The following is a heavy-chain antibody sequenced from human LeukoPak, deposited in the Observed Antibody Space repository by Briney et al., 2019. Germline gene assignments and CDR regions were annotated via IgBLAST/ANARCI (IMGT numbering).Heavy chain of an antibody. D-gene: IGHD3-10*01. CDR1: GGSISSSSYY. V-gene: IGHV4-39*01. Sequence: KPSVTLSLTCTVSGGSISSSSYYWGWIRQPPGKGLEWIGSIYYSRSTYYNPSLKSRVTISVDTSKNQFSLKLSSVTAADTAVYYCASYGSGSYYWAAFDYWGQGTLVTVSS. J-gene: IGHJ4*02. CDR3: ASYGSGSYYWAAFDY. CDR2: IYYSRST.